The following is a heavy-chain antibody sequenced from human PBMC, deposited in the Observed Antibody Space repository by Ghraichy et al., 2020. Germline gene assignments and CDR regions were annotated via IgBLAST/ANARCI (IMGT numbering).Heavy chain of an antibody. D-gene: IGHD2-2*01. CDR2: IRYDGSNK. J-gene: IGHJ4*02. CDR3: AKDLVRYCSSTSCYGWDY. Sequence: LSLTCAASGFTFSSYGMHWVRQAPGKGLEWVAFIRYDGSNKYYADSVKGRFTISRENSKNTLYLQMNSLRAEDTAVYYCAKDLVRYCSSTSCYGWDYWGQGTLVTVSS. CDR1: GFTFSSYG. V-gene: IGHV3-30*02.